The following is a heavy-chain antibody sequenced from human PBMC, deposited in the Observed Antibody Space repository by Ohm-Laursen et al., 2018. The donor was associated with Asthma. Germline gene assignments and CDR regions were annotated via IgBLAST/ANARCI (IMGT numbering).Heavy chain of an antibody. Sequence: SLRLSCAASGFTFDDYAMHWVRQAPGKGLEWVSGISWNSGSIGYADSVKGRFTISRDNAKNSLYLQMNSLRAEDTALYYCAKDQSRGWYRNGMDVWGQGTTVTVSS. V-gene: IGHV3-9*01. CDR3: AKDQSRGWYRNGMDV. J-gene: IGHJ6*02. CDR2: ISWNSGSI. D-gene: IGHD6-19*01. CDR1: GFTFDDYA.